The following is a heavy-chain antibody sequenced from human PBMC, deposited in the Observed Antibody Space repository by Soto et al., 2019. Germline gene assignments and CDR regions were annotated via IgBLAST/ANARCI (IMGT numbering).Heavy chain of an antibody. CDR1: GGSISSNY. J-gene: IGHJ4*02. V-gene: IGHV4-59*01. D-gene: IGHD6-13*01. Sequence: SETLSLTCTVSGGSISSNYWTWIRQPPGKGLEWIGYVYNSGSTNYNPSLKSRVTISEDTSKSQFSLKVNSMTAADTAVYYCARYRREAVAGYTLDNWGQGMLVTVSS. CDR3: ARYRREAVAGYTLDN. CDR2: VYNSGST.